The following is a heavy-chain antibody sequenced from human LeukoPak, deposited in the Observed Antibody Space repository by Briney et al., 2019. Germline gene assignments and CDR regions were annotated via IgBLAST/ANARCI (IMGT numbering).Heavy chain of an antibody. J-gene: IGHJ4*02. D-gene: IGHD3-3*01. CDR1: GYTLTELS. CDR3: ATAPRRYDFWSGLVVDY. V-gene: IGHV1-24*01. Sequence: ASVKVSCKVSGYTLTELSMHWVRQAPGKGLEWMGGFDPEDGETIYAQKFQGRVTMTEDTSTDTAYMELSRLRSEDTAVYYCATAPRRYDFWSGLVVDYWGQGTLVTVSS. CDR2: FDPEDGET.